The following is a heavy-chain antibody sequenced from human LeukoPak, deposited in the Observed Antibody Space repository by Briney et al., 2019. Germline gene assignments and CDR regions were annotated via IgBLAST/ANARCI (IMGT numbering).Heavy chain of an antibody. J-gene: IGHJ4*02. Sequence: ASVKVSCKASGYTFTSYGISWVRQAPGQGLEWMGWISAYNGNTNYAQKLQGRVTMTTDTSTSTAYMELRSLRSDDTAVYYCARDTGSYGPEYFDYWGQGTLVTVSS. V-gene: IGHV1-18*01. CDR2: ISAYNGNT. D-gene: IGHD5-18*01. CDR3: ARDTGSYGPEYFDY. CDR1: GYTFTSYG.